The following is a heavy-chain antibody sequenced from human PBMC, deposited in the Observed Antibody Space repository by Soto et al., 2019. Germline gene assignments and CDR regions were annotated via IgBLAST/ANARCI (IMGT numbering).Heavy chain of an antibody. CDR3: ARALIGCYYGMDV. V-gene: IGHV4-39*01. Sequence: SETLSLTCTVAGCSISSSSYYWGWIRQPPGKGLEWIGSIYYSGSTYYNPSLKSRVTISVDTSKNQFSLKLSSVTAADTAVYYCARALIGCYYGMDVWGQGTTVTVSS. D-gene: IGHD2-21*01. CDR1: GCSISSSSYY. J-gene: IGHJ6*02. CDR2: IYYSGST.